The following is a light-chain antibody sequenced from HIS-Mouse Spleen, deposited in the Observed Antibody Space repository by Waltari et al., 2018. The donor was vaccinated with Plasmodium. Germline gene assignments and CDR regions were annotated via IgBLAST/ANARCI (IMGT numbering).Light chain of an antibody. Sequence: SYELTQPPSVSVSPGQTASITCSGDKLGYKYACWYQQKPGQSPVLVIYQDSKRPSGIPARLSGSNSGNTATLTISGTQAMDEADYYCQAWDSSTVVFGGGTKLTVL. CDR1: KLGYKY. V-gene: IGLV3-1*01. CDR2: QDS. J-gene: IGLJ2*01. CDR3: QAWDSSTVV.